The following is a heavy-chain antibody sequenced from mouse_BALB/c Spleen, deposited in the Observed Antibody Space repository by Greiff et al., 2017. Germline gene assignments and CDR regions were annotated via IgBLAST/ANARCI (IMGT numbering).Heavy chain of an antibody. V-gene: IGHV1-55*01. D-gene: IGHD1-1*01. CDR2: IYPGSGST. J-gene: IGHJ4*01. CDR1: GYNFTSYW. CDR3: ARSRGRRAMDY. Sequence: VQLQQPGAELVKPGTSVKLSCKASGYNFTSYWINWVKLRPGQGLEWIGDIYPGSGSTNYNEKFKSKATLTVDTSSSTAYMQLSSLASEDSALYYCARSRGRRAMDYWGQGTSVTVSS.